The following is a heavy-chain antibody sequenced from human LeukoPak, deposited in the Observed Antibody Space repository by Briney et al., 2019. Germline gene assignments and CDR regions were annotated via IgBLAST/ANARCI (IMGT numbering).Heavy chain of an antibody. Sequence: GGSLRLSCAASGFSLSSYWMTWVRQAPGKGLEWVANIKQDGSEIYYVDSMRGRFTISRDNAKNSLYLQTNSLRAEDTAIYYCAREISSWYRSEGRFDPWGQGTLVTVSS. D-gene: IGHD6-13*01. CDR1: GFSLSSYW. V-gene: IGHV3-7*01. CDR3: AREISSWYRSEGRFDP. J-gene: IGHJ5*02. CDR2: IKQDGSEI.